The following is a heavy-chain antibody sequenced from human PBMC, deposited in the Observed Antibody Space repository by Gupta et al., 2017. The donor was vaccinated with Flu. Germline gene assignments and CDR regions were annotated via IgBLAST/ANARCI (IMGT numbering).Heavy chain of an antibody. V-gene: IGHV1-69*06. Sequence: EVKKPGSSVKVSCKASGGTFSSYAISWVRQAPGQGLERMGGIIPIFGTANYAQKFQGRVTITADKSTSTAYMELSSLRSEDTAVYYCARVGRGRVGATFRHAFDIWGQGTMVTVSS. J-gene: IGHJ3*02. CDR2: IIPIFGTA. D-gene: IGHD1-26*01. CDR1: GGTFSSYA. CDR3: ARVGRGRVGATFRHAFDI.